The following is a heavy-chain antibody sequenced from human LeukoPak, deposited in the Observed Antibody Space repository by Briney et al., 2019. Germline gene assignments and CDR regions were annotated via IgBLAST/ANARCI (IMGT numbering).Heavy chain of an antibody. CDR3: ARRVHYYDTSGYSYYFDY. D-gene: IGHD3-22*01. V-gene: IGHV4-38-2*02. CDR1: GYSISSGYY. Sequence: SETLSPTCTVSGYSISSGYYWGWIRQSPGKGREWIGSIYHSGSTYYNPSLKSRVTISVDTSKNHFSLKLSSVTAADTAVYYCARRVHYYDTSGYSYYFDYWGQGTLITVSS. J-gene: IGHJ4*02. CDR2: IYHSGST.